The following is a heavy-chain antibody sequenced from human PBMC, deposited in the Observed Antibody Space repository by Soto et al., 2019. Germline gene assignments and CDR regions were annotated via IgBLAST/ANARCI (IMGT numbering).Heavy chain of an antibody. Sequence: SETLSLTCAVYGGSFSGYYWSWIRQPPGKGLEWIGEINHSGSTNYNPSLKSRVTISVDTSKNQFSLKLSSVTAADTAVYYCASSSYIVVVPAADYYYMDVWGKGTTVTVSS. CDR1: GGSFSGYY. V-gene: IGHV4-34*01. J-gene: IGHJ6*03. CDR3: ASSSYIVVVPAADYYYMDV. CDR2: INHSGST. D-gene: IGHD2-2*01.